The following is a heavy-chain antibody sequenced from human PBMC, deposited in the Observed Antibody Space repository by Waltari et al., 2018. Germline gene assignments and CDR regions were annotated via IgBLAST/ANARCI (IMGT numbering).Heavy chain of an antibody. J-gene: IGHJ4*02. CDR2: IRWNSGTI. Sequence: EVQLVESGGGLVQPGRSLRLSCAASGFTFDDYALHWVRQTPGKGLECVSGIRWNSGTIDYADSVKGRFTISRDNAKNSLYLQMNSLRTEDTALYYCVKDINIGGQWLALRGDSWGQGTLVTVSS. CDR1: GFTFDDYA. CDR3: VKDINIGGQWLALRGDS. V-gene: IGHV3-9*01. D-gene: IGHD6-19*01.